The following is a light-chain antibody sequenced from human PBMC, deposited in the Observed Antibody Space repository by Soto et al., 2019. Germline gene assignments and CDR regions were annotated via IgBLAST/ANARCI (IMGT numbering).Light chain of an antibody. V-gene: IGKV3-15*01. Sequence: EIVMTQSPATLSVSPGERATLSCRASQSVGSNLAWYQQRPGQTPKLVIFGASTRDTGIPARFSGSGSGTEFTLTISSLQSEDFGIYFCQQYNNWPLSFGGGTKAEIK. CDR3: QQYNNWPLS. J-gene: IGKJ4*01. CDR1: QSVGSN. CDR2: GAS.